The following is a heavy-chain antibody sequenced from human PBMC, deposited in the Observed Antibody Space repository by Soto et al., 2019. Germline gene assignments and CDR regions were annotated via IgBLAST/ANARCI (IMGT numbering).Heavy chain of an antibody. D-gene: IGHD1-26*01. V-gene: IGHV1-46*01. Sequence: QVQLVQSGAEMKQPGASVKLSCQASGYIFIHCFMHWVRQAPGQGLEWVGGINPSSGTTTYAQKFRGRVTVTRDTSTSTGYMELSSLGSGDTAMYYCARSLGETTSLFDYWGQGSLVTVSA. CDR2: INPSSGTT. CDR1: GYIFIHCF. CDR3: ARSLGETTSLFDY. J-gene: IGHJ4*02.